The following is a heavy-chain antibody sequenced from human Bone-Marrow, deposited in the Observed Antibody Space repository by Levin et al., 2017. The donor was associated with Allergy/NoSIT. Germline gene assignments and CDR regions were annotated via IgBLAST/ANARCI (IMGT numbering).Heavy chain of an antibody. CDR1: GFTVRNNY. Sequence: LSLTCAASGFTVRNNYMSWVRQAPGKGLEGVSIIYSGGNTYYADSVKGRFTMSRDRSKNTVYLQMNSLRAEDTAVYYCATSPTSGYWCQGTLVTVSS. CDR2: IYSGGNT. CDR3: ATSPTSGY. J-gene: IGHJ4*02. V-gene: IGHV3-53*01.